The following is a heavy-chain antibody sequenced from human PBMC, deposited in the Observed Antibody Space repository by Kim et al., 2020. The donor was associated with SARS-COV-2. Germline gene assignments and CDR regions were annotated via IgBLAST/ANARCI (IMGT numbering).Heavy chain of an antibody. CDR3: ARQVAGTDRRFDY. CDR1: GGSFSSYR. D-gene: IGHD6-19*01. CDR2: IHASGST. J-gene: IGHJ4*02. Sequence: SETLSLICTVSGGSFSSYRWSWIQQSAGKGLEWIGRIHASGSTNYNPSLKSRLTMSVDASQHQMSLKLSSVTAADTAMYYCARQVAGTDRRFDYWGQGILVTVSS. V-gene: IGHV4-4*07.